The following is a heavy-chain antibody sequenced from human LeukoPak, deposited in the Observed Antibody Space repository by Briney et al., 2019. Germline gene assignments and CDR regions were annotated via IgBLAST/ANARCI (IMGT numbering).Heavy chain of an antibody. CDR3: ARGTHRPLVYGTYYYYSLDV. V-gene: IGHV4-30-2*01. Sequence: PSQTLSLTCAVSGGSISSGGYSWSWIRQPPGKGLEWIGYIYHSGSAYYNPSLKSRVTISVDRTKNQFSLKLSSVTAADTAVYYCARGTHRPLVYGTYYYYSLDVWGQGTTVIVSS. CDR1: GGSISSGGYS. J-gene: IGHJ6*02. D-gene: IGHD6-13*01. CDR2: IYHSGSA.